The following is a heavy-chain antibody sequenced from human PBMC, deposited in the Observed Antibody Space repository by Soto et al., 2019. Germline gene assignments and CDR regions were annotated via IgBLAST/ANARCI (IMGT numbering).Heavy chain of an antibody. Sequence: QVQLVQSGAEVKKPGSSVKVSCKASGGTFSSYAISWVRQAPGQGLEWMGGIIPIFGTANYAQKFQGRVTITADESTSTAYMELSSRRSEDTAVYYCARDVRLGELYCDAFDIWGQGTMVTVSS. V-gene: IGHV1-69*01. CDR1: GGTFSSYA. J-gene: IGHJ3*02. D-gene: IGHD3-16*01. CDR2: IIPIFGTA. CDR3: ARDVRLGELYCDAFDI.